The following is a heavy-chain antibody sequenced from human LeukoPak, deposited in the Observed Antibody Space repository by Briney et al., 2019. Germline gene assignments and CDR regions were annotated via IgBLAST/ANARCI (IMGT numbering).Heavy chain of an antibody. V-gene: IGHV4-59*01. D-gene: IGHD5-12*01. J-gene: IGHJ3*02. CDR2: IYYSGST. CDR3: ARDRGGDIVATIGAFDI. CDR1: GGSISSYY. Sequence: SETLSLTCAVSGGSISSYYWSWIRQPPGKGLEWVGYIYYSGSTKYNPSLKSRVTISVDTSKKQFYLKLSSVTAADTAVYFCARDRGGDIVATIGAFDIWGQGTMVTVSS.